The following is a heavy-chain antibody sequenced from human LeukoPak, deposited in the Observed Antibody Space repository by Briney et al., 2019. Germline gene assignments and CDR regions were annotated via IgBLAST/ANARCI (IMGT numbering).Heavy chain of an antibody. D-gene: IGHD5-24*01. V-gene: IGHV4-34*01. Sequence: SETLSLTCAVYGGSFSGYYWSWIRQPPGKGLEWIGEIHHSGSTNYNPSLKSRVAISVDTSKNQFSLKLSSVTAADTAVYYCARSRGWLQSHPLGYWGQGTLVTVSS. CDR2: IHHSGST. CDR1: GGSFSGYY. J-gene: IGHJ4*02. CDR3: ARSRGWLQSHPLGY.